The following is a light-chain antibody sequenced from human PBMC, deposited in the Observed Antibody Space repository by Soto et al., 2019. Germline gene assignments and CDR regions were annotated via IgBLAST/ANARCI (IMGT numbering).Light chain of an antibody. CDR2: DAS. CDR3: QQRSHWPRK. V-gene: IGKV3-11*01. J-gene: IGKJ1*01. CDR1: QSVISSY. Sequence: EIVMTRSRATVSVSPVERASLSFRSSQSVISSYLAWDPPKPGQAPRLLIYDASNGPTGIPARFSGSGSGTDFTLNISSLEPEDFAVYYCQQRSHWPRKCGQGTTGDIK.